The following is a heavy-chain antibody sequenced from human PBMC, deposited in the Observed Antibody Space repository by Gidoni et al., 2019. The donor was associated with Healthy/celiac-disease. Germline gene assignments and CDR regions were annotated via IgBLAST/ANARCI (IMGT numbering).Heavy chain of an antibody. CDR1: GYSLTEVS. CDR3: ATSRNYDILTGYYIA. D-gene: IGHD3-9*01. CDR2: FDREDGET. J-gene: IGHJ5*02. V-gene: IGHV1-24*01. Sequence: QVQLVQSGAEVKKPGASVKVSCTVSGYSLTEVSMHWVRQAPGKWLEWMGGFDREDGETLDAQKCQGRVTMTEDTSTDTAYMELSSLRSEDTAVYYCATSRNYDILTGYYIAWGQGTLVTVSS.